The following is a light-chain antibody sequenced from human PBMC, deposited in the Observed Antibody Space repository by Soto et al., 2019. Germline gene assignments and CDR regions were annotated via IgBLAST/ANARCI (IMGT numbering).Light chain of an antibody. CDR2: DND. Sequence: QLVLTQPPSVSGAPGQRVTISCTGSSSNIGAGYDVHWYQQVPGTAPKLLIYDNDNRPSGVPDRFSGSTSGTSASLAITGLQADDEAGYYCQSYDSSLSGVVFGGGTKVTVL. J-gene: IGLJ2*01. V-gene: IGLV1-40*01. CDR3: QSYDSSLSGVV. CDR1: SSNIGAGYD.